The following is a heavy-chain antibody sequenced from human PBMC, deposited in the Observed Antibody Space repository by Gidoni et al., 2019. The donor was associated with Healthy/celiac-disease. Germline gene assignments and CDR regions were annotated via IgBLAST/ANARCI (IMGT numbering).Heavy chain of an antibody. D-gene: IGHD3-22*01. CDR3: ARDRYYYDSSGYPD. CDR1: GFTFSSYS. V-gene: IGHV3-48*02. CDR2: ISSSSSTI. Sequence: EVQLVESGGGLVQPGGSLRLSCAAFGFTFSSYSMNWVRQAPGKGLEWVSYISSSSSTIYYADSVKGRFTISRDNAKNSLYLQMNSLRDEDTAVYYCARDRYYYDSSGYPDWGQGTLVTVSS. J-gene: IGHJ4*02.